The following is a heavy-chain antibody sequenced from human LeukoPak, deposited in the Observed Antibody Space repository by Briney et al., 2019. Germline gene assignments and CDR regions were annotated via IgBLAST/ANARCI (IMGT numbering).Heavy chain of an antibody. CDR2: ISSSSSYI. D-gene: IGHD1-26*01. CDR1: GFTFSSYS. Sequence: GGSLRLSCAASGFTFSSYSMNWVRKAPGKGLEWVSSISSSSSYIYYADSVKGRFTISRDNAKNSLYLQMNSLRAEDTAVYYCARDGLVGATYNWFDPWGQGTLVTVSS. V-gene: IGHV3-21*01. CDR3: ARDGLVGATYNWFDP. J-gene: IGHJ5*02.